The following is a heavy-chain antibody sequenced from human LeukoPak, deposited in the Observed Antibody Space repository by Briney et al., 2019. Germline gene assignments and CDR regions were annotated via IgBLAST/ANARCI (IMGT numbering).Heavy chain of an antibody. D-gene: IGHD2-21*02. CDR2: INPDSGGT. J-gene: IGHJ4*02. V-gene: IGHV1-2*02. CDR3: ARVTDETGQ. CDR1: GYTFTAYY. Sequence: ASVKVSCKASGYTFTAYYLHWVRQAPGQGLEWMGWINPDSGGTNYVQKFQGRVTMTRDTSISTAYMELSGLSSDDTAVYYCARVTDETGQWGQGTLVTASS.